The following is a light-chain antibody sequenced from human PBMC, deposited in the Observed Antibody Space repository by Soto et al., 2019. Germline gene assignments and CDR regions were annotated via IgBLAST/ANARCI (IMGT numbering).Light chain of an antibody. Sequence: EIVLTQSPGTLSLSPGERASLSCRASQSVSSNSLAWYHHKPGQAPRLLIYGASSRATGIPDRFSGSGSGTDFTLTISRLEHQDFAVYYCQQYGSSPGTFGQGTKLESK. J-gene: IGKJ2*01. CDR2: GAS. CDR3: QQYGSSPGT. V-gene: IGKV3-20*01. CDR1: QSVSSNS.